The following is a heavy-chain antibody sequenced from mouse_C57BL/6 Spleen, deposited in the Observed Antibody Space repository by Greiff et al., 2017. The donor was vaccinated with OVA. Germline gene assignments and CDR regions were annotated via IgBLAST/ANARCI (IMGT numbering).Heavy chain of an antibody. CDR3: AGGGLYYAMDY. V-gene: IGHV5-16*01. CDR2: INYDGSST. CDR1: GFTFSDYY. J-gene: IGHJ4*01. Sequence: EVQGVESAGGLVQPGSSMKLSCTASGFTFSDYYMAWVRQVPEKGLEWVANINYDGSSTYYLDSLKSRFIISRDNAKNILYLQMSSLKSEDTATYYCAGGGLYYAMDYWGQGTSVTVSS.